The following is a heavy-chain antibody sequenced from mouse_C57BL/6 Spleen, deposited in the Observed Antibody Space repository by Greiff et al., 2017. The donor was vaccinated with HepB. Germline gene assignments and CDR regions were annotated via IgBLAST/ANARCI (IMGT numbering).Heavy chain of an antibody. Sequence: EVQLQQSGPELVKPGASVKISCKASGYTFTDYYMNWVKQSHGKSLEWIGDINPNNGGTSYNQKFKGKATLTVDKSSSTAYMELRSLTSEDSAVYYCARWDYGSRDDAMDYWGQGTSVTVSS. V-gene: IGHV1-26*01. CDR1: GYTFTDYY. CDR3: ARWDYGSRDDAMDY. CDR2: INPNNGGT. J-gene: IGHJ4*01. D-gene: IGHD1-1*01.